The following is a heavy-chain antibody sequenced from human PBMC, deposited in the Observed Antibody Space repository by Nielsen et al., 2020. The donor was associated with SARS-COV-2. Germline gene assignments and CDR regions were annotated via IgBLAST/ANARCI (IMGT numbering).Heavy chain of an antibody. Sequence: GESLKISCKGSGYNFNSYWITWVRQMPGKGLEWMGRIDPIDSYTNYSPSFQGQVTISADKSISTAYLQWSSLKASDTAMYYCARHGVTVTNRVDGMDVWGQGTTVTVSS. CDR2: IDPIDSYT. CDR3: ARHGVTVTNRVDGMDV. CDR1: GYNFNSYW. V-gene: IGHV5-10-1*04. J-gene: IGHJ6*02. D-gene: IGHD4-11*01.